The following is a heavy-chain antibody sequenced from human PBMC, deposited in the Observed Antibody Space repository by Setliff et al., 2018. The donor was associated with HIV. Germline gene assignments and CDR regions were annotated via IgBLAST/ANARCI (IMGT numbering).Heavy chain of an antibody. V-gene: IGHV1-2*06. D-gene: IGHD1-1*01. CDR2: INPNNGVT. J-gene: IGHJ4*02. CDR3: ASFRGTGTTRSLDHFDY. Sequence: ASVKVSCKASGYTFTGYYLRWVRQAPGQGLEWMGRINPNNGVTFYGQKFQGRVTMTRDTSIMTAYMELGRLTYDDTAVYYCASFRGTGTTRSLDHFDYWGQGTLVTVSS. CDR1: GYTFTGYY.